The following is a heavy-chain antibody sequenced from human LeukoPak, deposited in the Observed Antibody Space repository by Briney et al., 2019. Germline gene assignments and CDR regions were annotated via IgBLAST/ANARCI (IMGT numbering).Heavy chain of an antibody. D-gene: IGHD6-19*01. CDR1: GDSISSSNCY. CDR2: IYFSGGT. V-gene: IGHV4-39*07. J-gene: IGHJ4*02. Sequence: SETLSLTCTVSGDSISSSNCYWGWIRQPPGKGLEWIGSIYFSGGTYYNASLKSRVTISVDTSKNQFSLKLSSVTAADTAVYYCARGQNIAVAGFDYWGQGTLVTVSS. CDR3: ARGQNIAVAGFDY.